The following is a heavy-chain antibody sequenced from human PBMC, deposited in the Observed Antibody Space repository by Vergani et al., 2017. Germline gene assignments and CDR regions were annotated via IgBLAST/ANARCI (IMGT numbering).Heavy chain of an antibody. Sequence: EVKLVQSGSEVKKPGESLRTSCKGSGYSFTSSWIAWVRQMPGKGLEWMGIIFPGDSDTRYSPSFQGHVTISADKSISTAYLQWSSLKASDTAMYFCARQGPYSSSWGYWGQGTLVTVSS. CDR3: ARQGPYSSSWGY. CDR2: IFPGDSDT. J-gene: IGHJ4*02. CDR1: GYSFTSSW. V-gene: IGHV5-51*03. D-gene: IGHD6-6*01.